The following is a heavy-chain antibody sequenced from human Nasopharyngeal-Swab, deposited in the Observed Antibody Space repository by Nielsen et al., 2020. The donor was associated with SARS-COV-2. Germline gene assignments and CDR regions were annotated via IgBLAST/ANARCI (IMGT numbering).Heavy chain of an antibody. J-gene: IGHJ4*02. D-gene: IGHD6-19*01. Sequence: GGSLRLSCAASGFTFSSYAMSWVRQTPGKGLEWVSAISGSGGSTYYADSVKGRFTISRDNSKNTLYLQMNSLRAEDTAVYYCAKDQGDQWLVLDYWGQGTLVTVSS. CDR3: AKDQGDQWLVLDY. CDR1: GFTFSSYA. V-gene: IGHV3-23*01. CDR2: ISGSGGST.